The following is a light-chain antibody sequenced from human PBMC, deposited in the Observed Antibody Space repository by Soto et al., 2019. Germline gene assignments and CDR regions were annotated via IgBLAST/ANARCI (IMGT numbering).Light chain of an antibody. J-gene: IGKJ4*01. CDR1: QSISSW. CDR3: QQYNSYSALT. Sequence: DIQMNQFTSTLSASVGERVTITCRASQSISSWLAWYQQKPGKAPKLLIYDASSLESGVPSRFSGSGSGTEFTLTISSLQPYDFATYYCQQYNSYSALTFGGGTKVDIK. CDR2: DAS. V-gene: IGKV1-5*01.